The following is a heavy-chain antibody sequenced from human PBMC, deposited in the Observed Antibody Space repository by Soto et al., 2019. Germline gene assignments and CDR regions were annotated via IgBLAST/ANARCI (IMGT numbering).Heavy chain of an antibody. CDR2: ISYDGSNT. CDR1: GFTFSSYG. V-gene: IGHV3-30*18. J-gene: IGHJ4*02. D-gene: IGHD1-26*01. Sequence: QVQLVESGGGVVQPGRSLRLSCAASGFTFSSYGMQWVRQAPGKGLEWVAIISYDGSNTYYADSVKGRFTISRDNSKNTLYLQMNRLRAADTSVYYCAKEGGLSGSYYISSSYYFAYWGQGTLVNVSS. CDR3: AKEGGLSGSYYISSSYYFAY.